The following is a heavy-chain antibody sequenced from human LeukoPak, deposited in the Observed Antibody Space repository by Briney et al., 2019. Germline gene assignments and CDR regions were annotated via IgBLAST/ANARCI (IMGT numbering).Heavy chain of an antibody. CDR1: GFTFSSYA. J-gene: IGHJ3*02. CDR3: AKDAYCSGGSCYAEQGPNDAFDI. Sequence: GGSLRLSCAASGFTFSSYAMSWVRQAPGKGLEWVSAISGSGGSTYYADSVKGRFTISRDNSKNTLYLQMNSLRAEDTAVYYCAKDAYCSGGSCYAEQGPNDAFDIWGQGTMVTVSS. V-gene: IGHV3-23*01. CDR2: ISGSGGST. D-gene: IGHD2-15*01.